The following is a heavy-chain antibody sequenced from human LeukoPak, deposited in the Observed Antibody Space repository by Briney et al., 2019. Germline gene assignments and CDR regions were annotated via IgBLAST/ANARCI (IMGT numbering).Heavy chain of an antibody. V-gene: IGHV3-53*01. CDR1: GFTVGSNY. J-gene: IGHJ4*02. Sequence: GGSLRLSCAASGFTVGSNYMSWVRQAPGKGLEWVSVIYSGGSTYYADSVKGRFTISRDNSKNTLYLQMNSLRAEDTAVYYCARDLGAGAYSYGLTNWGQGTLVTVSS. CDR3: ARDLGAGAYSYGLTN. CDR2: IYSGGST. D-gene: IGHD5-18*01.